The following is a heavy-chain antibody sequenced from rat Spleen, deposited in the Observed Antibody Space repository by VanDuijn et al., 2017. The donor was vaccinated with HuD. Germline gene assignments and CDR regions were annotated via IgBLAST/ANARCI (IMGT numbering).Heavy chain of an antibody. CDR2: ISYDGSST. J-gene: IGHJ1*01. V-gene: IGHV5-7*01. CDR3: ARDQIAAIRYWYFDL. CDR1: GFTFSDYN. Sequence: EVQLVESGGGLVQPGRSLKLSCAASGFTFSDYNMAWVRQAPKKGLEWVATISYDGSSTYYRYSVKGRFTISRDKAKSTLYLQMESLRSEDTATYDYARDQIAAIRYWYFDLWGPGTMVTVSS. D-gene: IGHD1-2*01.